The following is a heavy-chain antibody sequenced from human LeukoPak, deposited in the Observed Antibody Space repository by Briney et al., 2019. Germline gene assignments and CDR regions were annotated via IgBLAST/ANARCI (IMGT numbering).Heavy chain of an antibody. CDR1: GGSISRGSYY. D-gene: IGHD2-2*01. CDR2: IYTSGST. Sequence: PSQTLSLTCTISGGSISRGSYYWIWIRQPAGKGLEWIGRIYTSGSTNYNPSLKSRVTMSVDTSKNQFFLKLSSVTAADTAVYYCARGGGYCSSTSCHDDAFDIWGQGTMVTVSS. V-gene: IGHV4-61*02. CDR3: ARGGGYCSSTSCHDDAFDI. J-gene: IGHJ3*02.